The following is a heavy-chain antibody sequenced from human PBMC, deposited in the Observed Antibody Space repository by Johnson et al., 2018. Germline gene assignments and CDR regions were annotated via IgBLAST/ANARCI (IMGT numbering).Heavy chain of an antibody. CDR2: IIPILGIA. Sequence: QVQLVQSGAEVKKPGSSVKVSCKASGGTFSSYTISWVRQAPGQGLEWMGRIIPILGIANYAQKFQGRVTITADKSTSTAYMELSSLRSEDTAVYYWARGRPGNLGYGGKVDAFDIWGQGTMFTVSS. V-gene: IGHV1-69*04. CDR1: GGTFSSYT. CDR3: ARGRPGNLGYGGKVDAFDI. J-gene: IGHJ3*02. D-gene: IGHD4-23*01.